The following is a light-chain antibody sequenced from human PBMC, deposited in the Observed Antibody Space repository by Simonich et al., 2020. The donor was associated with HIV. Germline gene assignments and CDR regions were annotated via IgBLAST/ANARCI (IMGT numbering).Light chain of an antibody. V-gene: IGKV3-15*01. J-gene: IGKJ4*01. CDR1: QSVSSN. CDR2: GAS. Sequence: DIVMTQSPAPLSVSPGERATLSCKTRQSVSSNLAWYQQKPGQAPRPLIHGASTRATGIPARFSGSGSGTEFTLTISSLQSEDFAVYHCQQYNNWPLTFGGGTKVEIK. CDR3: QQYNNWPLT.